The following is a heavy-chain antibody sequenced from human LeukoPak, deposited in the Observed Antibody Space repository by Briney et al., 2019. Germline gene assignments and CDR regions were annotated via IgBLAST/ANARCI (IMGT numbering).Heavy chain of an antibody. CDR1: GFTFSSYA. V-gene: IGHV3-23*01. CDR2: ISGSGASA. J-gene: IGHJ4*02. Sequence: PGGSLRLSCAASGFTFSSYAMSWVRQAPGKGLEWVSPISGSGASAHYADSVKGRFTTSRDNSKNTLYLQMNSLTAEDTAVYYCAKGYSRTTASHFDYWGQGILVTVSS. CDR3: AKGYSRTTASHFDY. D-gene: IGHD6-25*01.